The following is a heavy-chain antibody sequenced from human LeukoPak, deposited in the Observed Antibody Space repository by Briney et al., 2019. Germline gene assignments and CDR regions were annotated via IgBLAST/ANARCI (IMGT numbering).Heavy chain of an antibody. Sequence: GGSLRLSCAPSGFTFSSYWMSWVRQAPGKGLEWVANIKQDGSEKYYVDSVKGRFTISRDNAKNSLYLQMNSLRAEDTAVYYCARDIKTAAGDYWGQGTLVTVS. CDR1: GFTFSSYW. CDR3: ARDIKTAAGDY. CDR2: IKQDGSEK. J-gene: IGHJ4*02. D-gene: IGHD6-13*01. V-gene: IGHV3-7*01.